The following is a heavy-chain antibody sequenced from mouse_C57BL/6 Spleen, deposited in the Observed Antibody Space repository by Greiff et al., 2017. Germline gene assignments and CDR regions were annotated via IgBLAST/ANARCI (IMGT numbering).Heavy chain of an antibody. CDR1: GFTFSSYA. J-gene: IGHJ2*02. D-gene: IGHD2-3*01. Sequence: EVQLVESGGGLVKPGGSLKLSCAASGFTFSSYAMSWVRQTPEKRLEWVATISDGGSYTYYPDNVKGRFTISRDNAKNNLYLQMSHLKSEDTAMSYCARDEDGYSRGDYWGQGTSLTVSS. CDR3: ARDEDGYSRGDY. CDR2: ISDGGSYT. V-gene: IGHV5-4*01.